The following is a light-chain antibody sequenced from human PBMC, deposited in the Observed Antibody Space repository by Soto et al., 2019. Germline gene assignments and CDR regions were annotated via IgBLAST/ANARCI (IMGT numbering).Light chain of an antibody. J-gene: IGKJ5*01. CDR2: DAS. V-gene: IGKV3-11*01. Sequence: EIVLTQSPATLSLSPVESATLSCRASQSVSSYLAWYQQKPGQAPRLLMYDASNRATGIPARFSGSGSGTDFTLTISSLEPEDFAVYYCQQRSNWPPFTFGQGTRLEIK. CDR1: QSVSSY. CDR3: QQRSNWPPFT.